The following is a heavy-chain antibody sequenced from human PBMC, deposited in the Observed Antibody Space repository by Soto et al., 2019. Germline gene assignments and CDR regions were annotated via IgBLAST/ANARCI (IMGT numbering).Heavy chain of an antibody. D-gene: IGHD6-13*01. CDR3: ARDNGIAGSFDP. CDR1: GFTFSSYE. CDR2: ITSSSSTI. V-gene: IGHV3-48*02. J-gene: IGHJ5*02. Sequence: GGSLRLSCAASGFTFSSYEMNWVRQAPGKGLEWIAYITSSSSTIFYADSVKGRFTISRDNAKNSLYLQMNSLRDEDTSVYYCARDNGIAGSFDPWGQGTPVTVSS.